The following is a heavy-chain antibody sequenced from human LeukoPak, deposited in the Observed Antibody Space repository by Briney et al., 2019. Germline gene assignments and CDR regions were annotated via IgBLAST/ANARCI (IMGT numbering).Heavy chain of an antibody. V-gene: IGHV5-51*01. CDR1: GYSFTTYW. J-gene: IGHJ6*03. Sequence: GESLKTSCKGSGYSFTTYWIGWVRQMPGKGLEWMGIIYPGDSDTKYSPSFQGQVTISADKSISTAYLQWSSLKASDTAMYYCARAHKFSYYYYYMDVWGKGTTVTVSS. CDR3: ARAHKFSYYYYYMDV. CDR2: IYPGDSDT.